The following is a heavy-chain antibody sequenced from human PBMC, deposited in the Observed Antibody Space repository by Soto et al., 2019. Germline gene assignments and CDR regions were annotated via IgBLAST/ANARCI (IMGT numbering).Heavy chain of an antibody. CDR1: GFTFTSYA. D-gene: IGHD4-17*01. CDR3: AKGLGDYVGYFQH. V-gene: IGHV3-23*01. CDR2: IGGSGGTT. Sequence: EVQLLESGGGLVQPGESLRLSCAASGFTFTSYAMTWVRQAPGKGLEWVSTIGGSGGTTYYADSMKGRFTISRDNSMNTLYLQMNSLRAEDTAVYYCAKGLGDYVGYFQHWGQGTLVTVSS. J-gene: IGHJ1*01.